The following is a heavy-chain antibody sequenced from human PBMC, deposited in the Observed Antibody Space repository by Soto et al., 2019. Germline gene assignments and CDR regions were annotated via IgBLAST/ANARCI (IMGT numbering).Heavy chain of an antibody. V-gene: IGHV3-23*01. J-gene: IGHJ3*01. CDR3: VREGRGSFDF. CDR2: IGGRGNSA. CDR1: GFIFTNYA. Sequence: GGSLRLSCAASGFIFTNYAMNWVRQAPGKGLEWVSVIGGRGNSAYYADSVQGRFTISRDNSKNTLSLQMSSLTADGTAIYYCVREGRGSFDFWGRGTMVTVSS. D-gene: IGHD5-12*01.